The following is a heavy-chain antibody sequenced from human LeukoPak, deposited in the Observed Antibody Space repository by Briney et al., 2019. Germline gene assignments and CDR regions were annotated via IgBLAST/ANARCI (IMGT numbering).Heavy chain of an antibody. Sequence: MPGGSLRLSCAASGFIFSDYYMSWIRQAPGKGLEWVSYISSSGSTIYYADSVKGRFTISRDNAKNSLYLQMNSLRAEDTAVYYCARARYCSSTSCPTYYDFWSALGGPYFDYWGQGTLVTVSS. CDR2: ISSSGSTI. CDR1: GFIFSDYY. D-gene: IGHD2-2*01. CDR3: ARARYCSSTSCPTYYDFWSALGGPYFDY. J-gene: IGHJ4*02. V-gene: IGHV3-11*01.